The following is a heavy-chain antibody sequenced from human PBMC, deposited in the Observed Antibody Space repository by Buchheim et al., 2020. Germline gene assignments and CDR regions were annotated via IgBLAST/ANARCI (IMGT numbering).Heavy chain of an antibody. D-gene: IGHD3-22*01. CDR3: AKAGPYYLEY. Sequence: EVQLLESGGGLVQPGGSLRLSCAASGFPFSRPAMTWVRQTPGKGLECVSSISDRGDTTLSADSVKGRFTISRDNSKNTLYLQMNGLGAEDTAIYYCAKAGPYYLEYWGQGTL. V-gene: IGHV3-23*01. J-gene: IGHJ4*02. CDR1: GFPFSRPA. CDR2: ISDRGDTT.